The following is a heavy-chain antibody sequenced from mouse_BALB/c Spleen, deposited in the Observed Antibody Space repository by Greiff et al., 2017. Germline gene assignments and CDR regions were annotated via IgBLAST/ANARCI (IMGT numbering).Heavy chain of an antibody. CDR1: GYAFSSSW. CDR3: ARGYDGYYAMDY. V-gene: IGHV1-82*01. J-gene: IGHJ4*01. Sequence: QVQLQQSGPELVKPGASVKISCKASGYAFSSSWMNWVKQRPGQGLEWIGRIYPGDGDTNYNGKFKGKATLTADKSSSTAYMQLSSLTSVDSAVYFCARGYDGYYAMDYWGQGTSVTVSS. D-gene: IGHD2-2*01. CDR2: IYPGDGDT.